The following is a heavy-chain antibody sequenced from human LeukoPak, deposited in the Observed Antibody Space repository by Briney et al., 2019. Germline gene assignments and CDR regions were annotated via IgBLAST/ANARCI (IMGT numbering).Heavy chain of an antibody. V-gene: IGHV3-23*01. CDR3: AKDPSSGWYDY. CDR1: GFTFNSYA. CDR2: ISDSGGST. Sequence: AGGSLRLSCAASGFTFNSYAMSWVRQAPGKGLEWVSTISDSGGSTYYADSVKGRFTISRDNSKNTLYLQMNSLRAEDTAVYYCAKDPSSGWYDYWGQGTLVTVSS. J-gene: IGHJ4*02. D-gene: IGHD6-19*01.